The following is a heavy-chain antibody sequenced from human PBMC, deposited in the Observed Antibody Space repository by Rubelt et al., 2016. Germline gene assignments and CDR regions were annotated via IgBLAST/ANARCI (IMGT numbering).Heavy chain of an antibody. D-gene: IGHD7-27*01. Sequence: SSYAMHWVRQAPGKGLDWVAVVSYDGSNKFYADSVKGRFTISRDTSKNTLYLQMNSLRAEDTAVYYCARDFQLGWEGYHFDYWGQGTLVTVSS. V-gene: IGHV3-30*04. CDR3: ARDFQLGWEGYHFDY. CDR2: VSYDGSNK. J-gene: IGHJ4*02. CDR1: SSYA.